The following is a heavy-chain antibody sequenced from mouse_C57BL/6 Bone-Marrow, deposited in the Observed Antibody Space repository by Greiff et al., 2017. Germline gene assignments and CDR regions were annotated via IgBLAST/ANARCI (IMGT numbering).Heavy chain of an antibody. J-gene: IGHJ4*01. D-gene: IGHD2-3*01. Sequence: EVHLVESGGGLVQPGGSLKLSCAASGFTFSDYYMYWVRQTPEKRLEWVAYISNGGGSTYYPDTVKGRFTISRDNAKNTLYLQMSRLKSEDTAMYYCARPRRLLHAMDYWGQGTSVTVSS. V-gene: IGHV5-12*01. CDR1: GFTFSDYY. CDR3: ARPRRLLHAMDY. CDR2: ISNGGGST.